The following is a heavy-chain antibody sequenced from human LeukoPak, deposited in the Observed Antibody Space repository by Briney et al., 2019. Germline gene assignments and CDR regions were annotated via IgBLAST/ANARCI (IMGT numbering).Heavy chain of an antibody. V-gene: IGHV3-21*01. Sequence: GGSLRLSCAASGFTFSSYSMNWVRQAPGKGLEWVSSISSSSSYIYYADPVKGRFTISRDNAKNSLYLQMNSLRAEDTAVYYCARVSPYDSSGYYPDVGFDPWGQGTLVTVSS. CDR1: GFTFSSYS. D-gene: IGHD3-22*01. CDR3: ARVSPYDSSGYYPDVGFDP. CDR2: ISSSSSYI. J-gene: IGHJ5*02.